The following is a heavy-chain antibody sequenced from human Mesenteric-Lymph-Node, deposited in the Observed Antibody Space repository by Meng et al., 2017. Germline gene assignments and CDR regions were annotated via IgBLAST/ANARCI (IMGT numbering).Heavy chain of an antibody. Sequence: QVRLLQAGSEVKKPCASVRVSFEASGYTFASYGISWLRQAPGQGLEWMGWFVNNVVTYSAQKFQGRVTMTTDTHTSTAFMELRSLRSDDTAVYYCARGTPGRSYSDYWGQGTLVTVSS. CDR1: GYTFASYG. V-gene: IGHV1-18*01. J-gene: IGHJ4*02. CDR2: FVNNVVT. CDR3: ARGTPGRSYSDY. D-gene: IGHD3-10*01.